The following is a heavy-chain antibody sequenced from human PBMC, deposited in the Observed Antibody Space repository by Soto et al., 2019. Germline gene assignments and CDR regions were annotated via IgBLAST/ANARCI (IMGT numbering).Heavy chain of an antibody. CDR2: IYYSGST. CDR1: GGSISSSSYY. V-gene: IGHV4-39*01. Sequence: SETLSLTCTVPGGSISSSSYYWGWIRQPPGKGLEWIGSIYYSGSTYYNPSLKSRVTISVDTSKNQFSLKLSSVTAADTAVYYCARNPSGIAVAGTRPDYWGQGTLVTVSS. J-gene: IGHJ4*02. CDR3: ARNPSGIAVAGTRPDY. D-gene: IGHD6-19*01.